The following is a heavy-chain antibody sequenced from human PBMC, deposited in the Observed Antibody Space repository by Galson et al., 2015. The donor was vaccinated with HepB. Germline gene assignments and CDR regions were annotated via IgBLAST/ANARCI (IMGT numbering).Heavy chain of an antibody. CDR1: GFTFGTYS. J-gene: IGHJ4*02. CDR2: ISSGSVV. V-gene: IGHV3-48*01. D-gene: IGHD7-27*01. CDR3: ARDVNWGDFDS. Sequence: SLRLSCAASGFTFGTYSMHWVRQAPGKGLEWVSYISSGSVVYQADSVKGRFTVPSDNVENFLYLQMNSLRAEDAAVYYCARDVNWGDFDSWGQGALVPVSS.